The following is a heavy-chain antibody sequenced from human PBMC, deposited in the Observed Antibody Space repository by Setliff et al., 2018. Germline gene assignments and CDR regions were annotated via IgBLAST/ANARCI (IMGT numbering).Heavy chain of an antibody. V-gene: IGHV5-51*01. CDR2: IYPGDYDT. Sequence: PGESLKISCKASGYSFTTYWIAWVRQMPGKGLEWMGVIYPGDYDTSYSPSFQGQVTFSADKSISTAYLQWSSLKASGTATYYCARVVGADGIGIDYWGQGTVVTVSS. J-gene: IGHJ4*02. D-gene: IGHD2-15*01. CDR1: GYSFTTYW. CDR3: ARVVGADGIGIDY.